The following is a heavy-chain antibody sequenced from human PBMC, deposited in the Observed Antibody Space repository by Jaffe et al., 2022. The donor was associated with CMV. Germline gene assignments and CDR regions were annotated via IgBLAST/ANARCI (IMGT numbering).Heavy chain of an antibody. CDR1: GFTFSSYD. D-gene: IGHD4-17*01. CDR3: ARGRVSVQTTVTTGGAFDI. V-gene: IGHV3-13*01. CDR2: IGTAGDT. J-gene: IGHJ3*02. Sequence: EVQLVESGGGLVQPGGSLRLSCAASGFTFSSYDMHWVRQATGKGLEWVSAIGTAGDTYYPGSVKGRFTISRENAKNSLYLQMNSLRAGDTAVYYCARGRVSVQTTVTTGGAFDIWGQGTMVTVSS.